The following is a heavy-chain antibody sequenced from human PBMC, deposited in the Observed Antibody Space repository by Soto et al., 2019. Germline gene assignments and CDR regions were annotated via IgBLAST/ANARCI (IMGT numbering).Heavy chain of an antibody. Sequence: KPSETLSLTCAVYGGSFSGYYWSWIRQPPGKGLEWIGQINHSGSTNYNPSLKSRVTISVDTSKNQFSLKLSSVTAADTAVYYCARAPYRIAAAGRGGPRYYYYGMDVWGQGTTVTVSS. CDR2: INHSGST. CDR3: ARAPYRIAAAGRGGPRYYYYGMDV. V-gene: IGHV4-34*01. J-gene: IGHJ6*02. CDR1: GGSFSGYY. D-gene: IGHD6-13*01.